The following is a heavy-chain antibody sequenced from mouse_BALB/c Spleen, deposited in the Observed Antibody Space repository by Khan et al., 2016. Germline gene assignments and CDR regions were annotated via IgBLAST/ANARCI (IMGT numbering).Heavy chain of an antibody. Sequence: QVQLKQSGAELVRPGASVKLSCKASGYTFTSYWINWVKQRPGQGLEWIGNIYPSDSYTNYNQKFKDKATLTVDKSSSTAYMQLSSPTSEDSAVYYCTRYGNYAMDYWGKGTSVTVSS. J-gene: IGHJ4*01. CDR1: GYTFTSYW. V-gene: IGHV1-69*02. D-gene: IGHD2-10*02. CDR2: IYPSDSYT. CDR3: TRYGNYAMDY.